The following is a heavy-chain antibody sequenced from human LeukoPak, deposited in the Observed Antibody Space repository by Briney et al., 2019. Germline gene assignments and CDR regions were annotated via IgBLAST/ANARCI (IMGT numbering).Heavy chain of an antibody. CDR3: ARSRASGSYDY. D-gene: IGHD3-10*01. CDR2: ISTTSSYI. Sequence: PGGSLRLSCAASGFTFSSNTMHWVRQAPGKGLEWVSPISTTSSYIYYADSVQGRFTISRDNAKNSLYLQMNSLRAEDTAVYYCARSRASGSYDYWGQGTLVTVSS. V-gene: IGHV3-21*01. J-gene: IGHJ4*02. CDR1: GFTFSSNT.